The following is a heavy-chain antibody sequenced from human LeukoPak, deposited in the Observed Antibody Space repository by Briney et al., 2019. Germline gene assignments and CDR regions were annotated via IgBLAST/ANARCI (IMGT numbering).Heavy chain of an antibody. Sequence: GGSLRLSCVASGITFSSYEMNWVRQAPGKGLEWISCISSSGGPIYYADSVKGRFTISRDNAKNSLYLQMNSQRAEDTAVYYCARGFRDTAMFLDYWGQGTLVTVSS. CDR3: ARGFRDTAMFLDY. J-gene: IGHJ4*02. CDR1: GITFSSYE. V-gene: IGHV3-48*03. D-gene: IGHD5-18*01. CDR2: ISSSGGPI.